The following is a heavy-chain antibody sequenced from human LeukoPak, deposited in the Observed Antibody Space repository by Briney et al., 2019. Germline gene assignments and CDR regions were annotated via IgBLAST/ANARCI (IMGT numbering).Heavy chain of an antibody. Sequence: PGGSLRLSCAASGFTFSSYSMNWVRQAPGKGLEWVSYISRSSTTIYYADSVKGRFTISRDNAKNSLYLQMNSLRAEDTAVYYCAKVGITMVRGVVSPTGFDPWGQGTLVTVSS. V-gene: IGHV3-48*01. J-gene: IGHJ5*02. CDR3: AKVGITMVRGVVSPTGFDP. CDR2: ISRSSTTI. D-gene: IGHD3-10*01. CDR1: GFTFSSYS.